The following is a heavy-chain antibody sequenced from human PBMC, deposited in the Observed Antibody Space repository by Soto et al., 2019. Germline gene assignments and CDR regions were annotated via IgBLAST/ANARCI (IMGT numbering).Heavy chain of an antibody. V-gene: IGHV1-46*01. CDR1: GYTFTSYY. D-gene: IGHD6-19*01. Sequence: ASVKVSCKASGYTFTSYYMHWVRQAPGQGLEWMGIINPSGGSTSYAQKFQGRVTMTRDTSTSTVYMELRSLRSDDTAVYYCARSYSSGWYYFDYWGQGTLVTVSS. CDR3: ARSYSSGWYYFDY. J-gene: IGHJ4*02. CDR2: INPSGGST.